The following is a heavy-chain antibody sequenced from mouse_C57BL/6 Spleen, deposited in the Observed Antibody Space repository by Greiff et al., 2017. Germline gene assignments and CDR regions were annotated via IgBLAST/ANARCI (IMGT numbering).Heavy chain of an antibody. D-gene: IGHD1-1*01. CDR1: GFSLTSYG. J-gene: IGHJ1*03. Sequence: QVQLQQPGPGLVQPSQSLSITCTVSGFSLTSYGVHWVRQSPGKGLEWLGVIWSGGSTDYNAAFISRLSISKDNSKSQVFFKMNSLQADDTAIYYCASTTVVAHWYFDVWGTGTTVTVSS. CDR3: ASTTVVAHWYFDV. V-gene: IGHV2-2*01. CDR2: IWSGGST.